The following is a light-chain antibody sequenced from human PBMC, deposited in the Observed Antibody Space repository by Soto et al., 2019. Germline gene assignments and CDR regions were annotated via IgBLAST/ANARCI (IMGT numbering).Light chain of an antibody. V-gene: IGKV3-15*01. J-gene: IGKJ1*01. CDR1: QSVSSN. CDR3: QHYNNWPFPSWT. Sequence: EIVMTQSLATLSVSPGERATLSCRASQSVSSNLAWYQQKPGQAPRLLIYGASTRATGIPARFSGSGSGTEFTLTISSLQSEDFAVYYCQHYNNWPFPSWTFGQGTKVEIK. CDR2: GAS.